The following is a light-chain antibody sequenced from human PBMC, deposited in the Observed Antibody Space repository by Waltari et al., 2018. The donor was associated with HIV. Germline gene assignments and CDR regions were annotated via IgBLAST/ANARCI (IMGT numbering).Light chain of an antibody. V-gene: IGKV4-1*01. CDR2: WAS. Sequence: DIVMTQSPDSLAVSLGARATINCKSSQSVLYISNNKNYLAWYQQKPEQPPKLLIYWASTRESGVPDRFSGSGSGTDVTLNISSLQAEDVAVYYGQQYYSTPRTFGGGTKVEIK. CDR1: QSVLYISNNKNY. CDR3: QQYYSTPRT. J-gene: IGKJ4*01.